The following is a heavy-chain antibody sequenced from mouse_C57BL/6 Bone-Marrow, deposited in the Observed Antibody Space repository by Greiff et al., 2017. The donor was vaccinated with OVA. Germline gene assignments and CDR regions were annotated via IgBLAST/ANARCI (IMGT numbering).Heavy chain of an antibody. CDR3: ARGGYYVHRGWYLDY. V-gene: IGHV1-54*01. CDR1: GYAFTNYL. J-gene: IGHJ2*01. Sequence: QVQLQQSGAELVRPGTSVKVSCKASGYAFTNYLIEWVKQRPGQGLEWIGVINPGSGGTNYNEKFKGKAKLTADKSSSTAYMQLSSLTSEDSAVYFCARGGYYVHRGWYLDYWGQGTTLTVSS. D-gene: IGHD1-1*02. CDR2: INPGSGGT.